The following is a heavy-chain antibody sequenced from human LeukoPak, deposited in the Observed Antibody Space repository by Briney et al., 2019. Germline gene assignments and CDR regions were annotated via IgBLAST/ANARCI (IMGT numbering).Heavy chain of an antibody. J-gene: IGHJ4*02. Sequence: SGPTLVNXTQTLTLTCTFPGFSLSTSGMCVSWIRQPPGKALEWLARIDWDDAKYYSTSLKTRLTISKDTSKNQVVLTMTNMDPVDTATYYCARKIVGATSYFDYWGQGTLVTVSS. CDR2: IDWDDAK. CDR3: ARKIVGATSYFDY. CDR1: GFSLSTSGMC. D-gene: IGHD1-26*01. V-gene: IGHV2-70*11.